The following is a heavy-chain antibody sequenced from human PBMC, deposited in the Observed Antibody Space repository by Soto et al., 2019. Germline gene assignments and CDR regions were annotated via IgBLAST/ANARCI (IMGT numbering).Heavy chain of an antibody. CDR1: GFTFSSFA. CDR2: IWHDGSNK. J-gene: IGHJ4*01. D-gene: IGHD2-15*01. Sequence: QVQLVESGGAVVQPGRSLRLSCAASGFTFSSFAMHWVRQAPGKGLEWVAVIWHDGSNKYYADSVKGRFTISRDNSKNTVYLQMDSLRAEDTAVYYCARDPGGGCYFCLDYWGQGTLVTVSS. V-gene: IGHV3-33*01. CDR3: ARDPGGGCYFCLDY.